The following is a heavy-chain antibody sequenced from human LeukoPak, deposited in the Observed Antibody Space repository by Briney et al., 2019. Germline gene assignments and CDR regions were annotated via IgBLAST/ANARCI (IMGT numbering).Heavy chain of an antibody. D-gene: IGHD3-22*01. CDR1: GGSITSSSYY. V-gene: IGHV4-39*07. J-gene: IGHJ4*02. CDR2: IYYTGST. Sequence: SETLSLTCTVSGGSITSSSYYWGWIRQPPGKGSEWIGSIYYTGSTNYNPSLKSRVTISVDTSKNQFSLKLSSVTAADTAVYYCASSYYYDSSGYPSYYFDYWGQGTLVTVSS. CDR3: ASSYYYDSSGYPSYYFDY.